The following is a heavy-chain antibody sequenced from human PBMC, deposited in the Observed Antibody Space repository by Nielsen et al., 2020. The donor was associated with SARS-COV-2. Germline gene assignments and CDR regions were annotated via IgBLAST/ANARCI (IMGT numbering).Heavy chain of an antibody. J-gene: IGHJ6*03. D-gene: IGHD6-6*01. Sequence: GESLKISCAASGFTFDDYAMHWVRQAPGKGLEWVSLISWDGGSTYYADSVKGRFTISRDNSKNSLYLQMNSLRAEDTALYYCAKDRTLAASYYYYYMDVWGKGTTVTVSS. CDR2: ISWDGGST. V-gene: IGHV3-43D*03. CDR3: AKDRTLAASYYYYYMDV. CDR1: GFTFDDYA.